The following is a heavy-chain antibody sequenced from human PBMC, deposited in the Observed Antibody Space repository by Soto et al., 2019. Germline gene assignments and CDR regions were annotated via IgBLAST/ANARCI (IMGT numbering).Heavy chain of an antibody. CDR1: GGSISSGGYY. D-gene: IGHD5-12*01. CDR3: ARGTVATIEPYYYYYGMDV. V-gene: IGHV4-31*03. Sequence: QVQLQESGPGLVKPSQTLFLTCTVSGGSISSGGYYWSWIRQHPGKGLEWIGYIYYSGSTYYNPSLKSRVTISVDTSKNQFSLKLSSVTAADTAVYYCARGTVATIEPYYYYYGMDVWGQGTTVTVSS. J-gene: IGHJ6*02. CDR2: IYYSGST.